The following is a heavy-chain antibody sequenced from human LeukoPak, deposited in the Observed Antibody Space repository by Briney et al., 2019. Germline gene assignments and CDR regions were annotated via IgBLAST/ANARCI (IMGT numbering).Heavy chain of an antibody. D-gene: IGHD6-6*01. Sequence: SETLSLTCTVSGGSISSYYWSWIRQSPGKGLEWIGYIYNSGSINYDPSLESRVTISVDTSKNQFSLKLSSVTAADTAVYYCARENYLGIATRGAFDIWGQGTMVTVSS. CDR1: GGSISSYY. CDR2: IYNSGSI. CDR3: ARENYLGIATRGAFDI. J-gene: IGHJ3*02. V-gene: IGHV4-59*01.